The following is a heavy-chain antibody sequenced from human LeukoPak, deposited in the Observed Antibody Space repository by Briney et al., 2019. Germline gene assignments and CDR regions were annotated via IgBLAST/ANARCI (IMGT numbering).Heavy chain of an antibody. CDR3: AREVGVDCSGGSCYSGYYYGMDV. D-gene: IGHD2-15*01. Sequence: PGGSLRLSCAASGFTFSSYSMNWVRQALGKGLEWVSSISSSSSYIYYADSVKGRFTISRDNAKNTLYLQMNSLRAEDTAVYYCAREVGVDCSGGSCYSGYYYGMDVWGQGTTVTVSS. CDR2: ISSSSSYI. CDR1: GFTFSSYS. V-gene: IGHV3-21*01. J-gene: IGHJ6*02.